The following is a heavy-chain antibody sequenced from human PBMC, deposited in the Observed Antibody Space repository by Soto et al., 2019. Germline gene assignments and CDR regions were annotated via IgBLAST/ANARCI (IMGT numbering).Heavy chain of an antibody. J-gene: IGHJ4*02. CDR3: ARGGYDFWSGYYAFDY. D-gene: IGHD3-3*01. Sequence: GGSLRLSCAASGFTFSSYNMNWVRQAPGKGLEWVSYISSSSSTIYYADSVKGRFTISRDNAKNSLYLQMNSLRAEDTAVYYCARGGYDFWSGYYAFDYWGQGTLVTVSS. CDR2: ISSSSSTI. CDR1: GFTFSSYN. V-gene: IGHV3-48*01.